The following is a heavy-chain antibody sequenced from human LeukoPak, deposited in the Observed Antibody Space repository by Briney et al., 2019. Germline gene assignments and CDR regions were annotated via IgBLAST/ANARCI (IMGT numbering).Heavy chain of an antibody. V-gene: IGHV1-18*01. CDR2: ISGNNDNP. CDR1: RYTYSHFS. J-gene: IGHJ3*02. CDR3: AGDGSSTFDN. Sequence: ASVTVTFMATRYTYSHFSMNWVRQAPGQGLEWIAWISGNNDNPSYGQKFQGRFTVTTDSSTSTAYMELRNLRSDDTAVYYCAGDGSSTFDNWGQGAMVTVSS. D-gene: IGHD2-2*01.